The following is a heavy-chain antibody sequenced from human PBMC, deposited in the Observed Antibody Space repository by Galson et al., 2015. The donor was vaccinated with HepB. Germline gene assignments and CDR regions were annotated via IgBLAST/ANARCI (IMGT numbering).Heavy chain of an antibody. Sequence: SETLSLTCAVYGGSFSGYYWSWIRQPPGKGLEWIGEINHSGSTNYNPSLKSRVTISVNTSKNQFSLKLSSVTAAETAVYYCARGDGYSYGRFDPWGQGTLVTVPS. V-gene: IGHV4-34*01. CDR3: ARGDGYSYGRFDP. CDR2: INHSGST. CDR1: GGSFSGYY. J-gene: IGHJ5*02. D-gene: IGHD5-18*01.